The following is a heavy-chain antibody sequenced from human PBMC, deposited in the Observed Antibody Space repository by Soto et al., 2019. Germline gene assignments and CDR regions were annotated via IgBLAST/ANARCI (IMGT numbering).Heavy chain of an antibody. J-gene: IGHJ6*02. Sequence: SETLSLTCTVSGDSISNPADSWSWLRQPPGKAPEWIGYVYHTGNAYPKPSLKSRVTISLDGAKNQFALKMTAVTAADTGLYYCAARPYYYCGLDVWGHGTTVTVSS. D-gene: IGHD2-21*01. CDR1: GDSISNPADS. CDR2: VYHTGNA. V-gene: IGHV4-30-2*01. CDR3: AARPYYYCGLDV.